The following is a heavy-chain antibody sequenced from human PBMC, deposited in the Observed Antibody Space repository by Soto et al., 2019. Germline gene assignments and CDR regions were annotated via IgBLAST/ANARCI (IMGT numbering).Heavy chain of an antibody. D-gene: IGHD3-10*01. J-gene: IGHJ6*02. CDR1: GYTFTGYG. Sequence: ASVKVSCKASGYTFTGYGISWVRQAPGQGLEWMGWISAYNGNTNYAQKLQGRVTMTTDTSTSTAYMELRSLRSDDTAVYYCARDSLGGSGSYLDFYYYYGMDVWGQGTTVTSP. CDR2: ISAYNGNT. V-gene: IGHV1-18*01. CDR3: ARDSLGGSGSYLDFYYYYGMDV.